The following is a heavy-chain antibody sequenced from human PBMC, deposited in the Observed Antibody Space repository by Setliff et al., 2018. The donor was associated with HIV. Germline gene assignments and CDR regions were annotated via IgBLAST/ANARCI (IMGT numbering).Heavy chain of an antibody. CDR2: INPNSGGT. Sequence: ASVKVSCKASGYTFTNYYMHWVRQAPGQGLEWMGWINPNSGGTNYAQKFQGRVTMTTDTSTSTAYMELRSLRSDDTAVYYCARVYCSGGSCFTFDYWGQGTLVTVSS. CDR3: ARVYCSGGSCFTFDY. CDR1: GYTFTNYY. D-gene: IGHD2-15*01. J-gene: IGHJ4*02. V-gene: IGHV1-2*02.